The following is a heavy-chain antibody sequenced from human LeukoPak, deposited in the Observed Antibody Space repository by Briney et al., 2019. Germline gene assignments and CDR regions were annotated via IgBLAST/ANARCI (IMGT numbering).Heavy chain of an antibody. CDR3: ARSGDSSGYYYGERY. CDR1: GGTFSSYA. D-gene: IGHD3-22*01. Sequence: ASVKVSCTASGGTFSSYAISWVRQAPGQGLEWMGGIISILGTTKYAQKFQGRVTITADESTSTAYMELSSLRSEDTAVYYCARSGDSSGYYYGERYWGQGTLVTVSS. V-gene: IGHV1-69*13. CDR2: IISILGTT. J-gene: IGHJ4*02.